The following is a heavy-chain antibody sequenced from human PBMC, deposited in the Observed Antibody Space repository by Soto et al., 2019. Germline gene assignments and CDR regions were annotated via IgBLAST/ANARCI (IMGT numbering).Heavy chain of an antibody. J-gene: IGHJ4*02. Sequence: PGGSLRLSCVASGFSFRSYSMNWVRQAPGEGPEWVAYVSGSGNTQYYADSVKGRFTVSRDNAKQSLYLQLNSLRDEDTAVYYCARDPKSGNQKLYFDYWGQGALVTVSS. CDR1: GFSFRSYS. CDR3: ARDPKSGNQKLYFDY. CDR2: VSGSGNTQ. V-gene: IGHV3-48*02. D-gene: IGHD1-26*01.